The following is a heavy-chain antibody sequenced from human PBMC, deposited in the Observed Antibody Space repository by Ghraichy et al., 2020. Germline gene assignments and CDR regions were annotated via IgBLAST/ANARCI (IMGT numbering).Heavy chain of an antibody. CDR3: ARAGDYYYDSSGYYTY. CDR1: GFTFSSHW. D-gene: IGHD3-22*01. J-gene: IGHJ4*02. V-gene: IGHV3-7*01. Sequence: GESLNISCAASGFTFSSHWMSWVRQAPGKGLEWVANIKQDESEKYYVDSVKGRFTISRDNAKNSLYLQMNSLRVEDTAVYYCARAGDYYYDSSGYYTYWGQGALVIVSS. CDR2: IKQDESEK.